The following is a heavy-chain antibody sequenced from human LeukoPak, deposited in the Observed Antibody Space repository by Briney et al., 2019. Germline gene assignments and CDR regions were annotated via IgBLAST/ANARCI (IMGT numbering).Heavy chain of an antibody. CDR2: ISAYNGNT. Sequence: ASVKVSCKASGYTFTSYGISWVRQAPGQGLEWMGWISAYNGNTNCAQKLQGRVTMTTDTSTSTAYMELRSLRSDDTAVYYCAREVKGPIVVVPVDRMDVWGQGTTVTVSS. D-gene: IGHD2-2*01. V-gene: IGHV1-18*01. J-gene: IGHJ6*02. CDR1: GYTFTSYG. CDR3: AREVKGPIVVVPVDRMDV.